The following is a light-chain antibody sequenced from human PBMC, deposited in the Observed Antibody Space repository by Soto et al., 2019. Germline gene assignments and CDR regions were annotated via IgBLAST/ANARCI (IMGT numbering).Light chain of an antibody. V-gene: IGKV1-5*03. J-gene: IGKJ1*01. CDR1: QSISSW. CDR3: QQYNHYWT. Sequence: DIQMTQSPSIVSASVGDRVTITFRASQSISSWLAWYQQKPGKAPKILIYKASSLESGVPSRFSGSGSGTEFTLTISSLQPEDFATYYYQQYNHYWTFGQGTKVDIK. CDR2: KAS.